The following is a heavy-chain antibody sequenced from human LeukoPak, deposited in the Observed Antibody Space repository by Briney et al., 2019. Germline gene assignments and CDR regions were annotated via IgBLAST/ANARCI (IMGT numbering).Heavy chain of an antibody. CDR1: GGSISSSSYY. J-gene: IGHJ5*02. V-gene: IGHV4-39*01. Sequence: SETLSLTCTVSGGSISSSSYYWGWIRQPPGKGLGWIGSIYYSGSTYYNPSLKSRVTISVDTSKNQFSLKLSSVTAADTAVYYCTPQTADYDFWSGYYTRGSRRWFDPWGQGTLVTVSS. CDR3: TPQTADYDFWSGYYTRGSRRWFDP. CDR2: IYYSGST. D-gene: IGHD3-3*01.